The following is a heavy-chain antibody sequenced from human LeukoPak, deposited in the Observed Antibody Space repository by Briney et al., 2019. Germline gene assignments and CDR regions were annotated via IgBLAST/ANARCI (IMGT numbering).Heavy chain of an antibody. V-gene: IGHV3-23*01. Sequence: GGSMRLSCAASGFTFSSYAMSWVRQAPGKGLEWVSAISGSGGSTYYADSVKGRFTISRDNSKNTLYLQMNSLRAEDTAVYYCAKFLPTHIVVANYYFDYWGQGTLVTVSS. CDR3: AKFLPTHIVVANYYFDY. CDR2: ISGSGGST. D-gene: IGHD2-21*01. J-gene: IGHJ4*02. CDR1: GFTFSSYA.